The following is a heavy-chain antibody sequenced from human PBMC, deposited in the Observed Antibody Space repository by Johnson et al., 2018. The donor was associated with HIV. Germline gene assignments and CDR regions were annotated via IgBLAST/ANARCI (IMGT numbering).Heavy chain of an antibody. V-gene: IGHV3-7*01. CDR3: AREGEPDGFDI. CDR1: GFTFSSFW. J-gene: IGHJ3*02. D-gene: IGHD3-16*01. CDR2: IKEDVSEK. Sequence: VQLVESGGGLVQPGGSLRLSCAASGFTFSSFWMTWVRQAPGKGLEWVANIKEDVSEKYYVDSVRGRFTISRDNAKNSLYLQMNSLRAEDTAVYYCAREGEPDGFDIWGQGTMVTVSS.